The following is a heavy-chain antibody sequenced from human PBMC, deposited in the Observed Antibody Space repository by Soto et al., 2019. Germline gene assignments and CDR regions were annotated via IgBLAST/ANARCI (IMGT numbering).Heavy chain of an antibody. CDR3: ARVSSSIVVVPDYGMDV. CDR1: GYTFISHG. CDR2: ISGKNGNT. D-gene: IGHD2-15*01. Sequence: QVQLVQYGVEVKKPGASVKVSCKASGYTFISHGITWVRQAPGQGLEWMGWISGKNGNTNYAQKLQGRVTLTPDTSTSTAEMELRSLRSADTAVYYCARVSSSIVVVPDYGMDVWGQGTTVTVSS. V-gene: IGHV1-18*04. J-gene: IGHJ6*02.